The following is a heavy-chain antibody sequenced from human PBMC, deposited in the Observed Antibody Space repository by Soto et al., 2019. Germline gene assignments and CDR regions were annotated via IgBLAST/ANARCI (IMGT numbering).Heavy chain of an antibody. CDR2: IYHSGST. CDR1: GGSIISGGYS. CDR3: ARGTTIFYDY. D-gene: IGHD1-1*01. J-gene: IGHJ4*02. Sequence: PSETLSLTCGVSGGSIISGGYSWIWIRQPPGKGLEWIGYIYHSGSTYYNPSLKSRVTISVDRSKNQFSLKLSSVTAADTAVYYCARGTTIFYDYWGQGTLVTVSS. V-gene: IGHV4-30-2*01.